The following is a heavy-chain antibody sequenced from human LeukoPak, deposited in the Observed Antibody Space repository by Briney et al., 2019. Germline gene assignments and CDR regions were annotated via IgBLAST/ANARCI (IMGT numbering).Heavy chain of an antibody. D-gene: IGHD6-13*01. V-gene: IGHV1-18*01. CDR1: GYTFTSYG. CDR3: ARVMGLAGRNRNYFSYMDV. CDR2: ISAYNGNI. J-gene: IGHJ6*03. Sequence: GASVKVSCKASGYTFTSYGISWVRQAPGQGLEWMGWISAYNGNINYAWKLQDRVIMTTDPSASTAYMELRSLRSDDTAVYYCARVMGLAGRNRNYFSYMDVWGKGTTVTVSS.